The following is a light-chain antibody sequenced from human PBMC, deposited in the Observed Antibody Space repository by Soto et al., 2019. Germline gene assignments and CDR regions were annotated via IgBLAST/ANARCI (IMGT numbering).Light chain of an antibody. CDR2: DVT. J-gene: IGLJ2*01. Sequence: QSVLTQPASVSGSPGQSITISCTGTSSDVGRYNFVSWFQHHPGKAPKLMIYDVTYRPSGVSNRFSGSKSGNTASLTISGLQAEDEADYYCSSYSTSGTLVVFGGGTQLTVL. CDR1: SSDVGRYNF. V-gene: IGLV2-14*03. CDR3: SSYSTSGTLVV.